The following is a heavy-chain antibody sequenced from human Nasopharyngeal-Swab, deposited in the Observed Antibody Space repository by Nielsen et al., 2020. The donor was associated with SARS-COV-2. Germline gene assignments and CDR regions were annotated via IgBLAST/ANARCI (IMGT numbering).Heavy chain of an antibody. V-gene: IGHV4-59*01. J-gene: IGHJ4*02. CDR2: IHSSGTT. Sequence: GSLRLSCTVSGGSISTYYWSWIRQPPGKGLEWIGYIHSSGTTNYNPSLKSRLTISVDTSKNQFSLKLSSVTAADTAVYYCARDHSYYDSNGYYFDYWGLGTLVTVSS. D-gene: IGHD3-22*01. CDR1: GGSISTYY. CDR3: ARDHSYYDSNGYYFDY.